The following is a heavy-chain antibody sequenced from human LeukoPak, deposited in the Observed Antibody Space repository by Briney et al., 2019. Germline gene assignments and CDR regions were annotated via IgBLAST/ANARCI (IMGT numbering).Heavy chain of an antibody. D-gene: IGHD3-16*01. J-gene: IGHJ6*03. CDR2: INHSGST. V-gene: IGHV4-34*01. CDR1: GDSISTYY. Sequence: SETLSLTCNVSGDSISTYYWSWIRQPPEKGLEWIGEINHSGSTNYNPSLKSRVTISVDTSKNQFSLKLSSVTAADTAVYYCARETSQKGAHYMDVWGKGTTVTISS. CDR3: ARETSQKGAHYMDV.